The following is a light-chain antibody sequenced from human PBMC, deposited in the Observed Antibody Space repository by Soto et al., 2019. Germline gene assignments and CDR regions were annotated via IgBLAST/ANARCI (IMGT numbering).Light chain of an antibody. V-gene: IGKV1-5*03. J-gene: IGKJ1*01. CDR3: QHYNSYSEA. Sequence: DIQMTQSPSTLCASVGDRVTITCRASQTISSWLAWYQQKPGKAPKLLIYKASTLKSGVPSRFRGSGSGTEFTLTISRLQPDDFSTYYCQHYNSYSEAFGQGTKVDIK. CDR2: KAS. CDR1: QTISSW.